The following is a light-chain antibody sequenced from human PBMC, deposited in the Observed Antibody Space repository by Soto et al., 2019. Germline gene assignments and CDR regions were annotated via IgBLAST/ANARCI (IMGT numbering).Light chain of an antibody. CDR3: SSYTSSSTLWV. V-gene: IGLV2-14*01. J-gene: IGLJ3*02. CDR2: DVS. Sequence: QSVLTQPASVSGSPGQSITISCTGTSSDVGGYNYVSWYQQHPGKAPKLMIYDVSNRPSGVSNRFSGSKSGNTASLTISGLQAEDEADYHCSSYTSSSTLWVFGGGTKLTVL. CDR1: SSDVGGYNY.